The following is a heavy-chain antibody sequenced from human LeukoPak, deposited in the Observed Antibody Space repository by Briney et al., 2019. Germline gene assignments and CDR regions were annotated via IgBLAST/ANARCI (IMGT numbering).Heavy chain of an antibody. CDR1: GYTFTSYV. CDR2: ISAYNGNT. Sequence: GASVKVSCKASGYTFTSYVISWVRQAPGQGPEWMGWISAYNGNTNYAQKLQGRVTMTTDTSTSTAYMELRSLRSDDTAVYYCAREGPYYYDSSGSFDYWGQGTLVTVSS. V-gene: IGHV1-18*01. J-gene: IGHJ4*02. CDR3: AREGPYYYDSSGSFDY. D-gene: IGHD3-22*01.